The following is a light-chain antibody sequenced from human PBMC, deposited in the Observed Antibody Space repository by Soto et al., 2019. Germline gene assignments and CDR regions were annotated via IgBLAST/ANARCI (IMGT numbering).Light chain of an antibody. CDR3: VTWDDSLKGVV. Sequence: QAVLTQPPSASGTPGQRVTISCSGSSSNIGSNTVNWYQQLPGTAPKLLLYSNNQRPSGVPDRFSGSKSGTSASLGISGLQSDDEADYYCVTWDDSLKGVVFGAGTKLTVL. CDR2: SNN. V-gene: IGLV1-44*01. J-gene: IGLJ2*01. CDR1: SSNIGSNT.